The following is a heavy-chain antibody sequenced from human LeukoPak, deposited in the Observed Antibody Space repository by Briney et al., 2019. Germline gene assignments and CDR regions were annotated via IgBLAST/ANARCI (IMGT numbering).Heavy chain of an antibody. CDR1: GGTFSSYA. V-gene: IGHV1-69*06. D-gene: IGHD5-12*01. CDR2: IIPIFGTA. CDR3: ARGGGYSGYRPDAFDI. J-gene: IGHJ3*02. Sequence: ASVKVSCKASGGTFSSYAISWVRQAPGQGLEWMGGIIPIFGTANYAQKFQGRVTITADKSTSTAYMELSSLRSEDTAVYYCARGGGYSGYRPDAFDIWGQGTMVTVSS.